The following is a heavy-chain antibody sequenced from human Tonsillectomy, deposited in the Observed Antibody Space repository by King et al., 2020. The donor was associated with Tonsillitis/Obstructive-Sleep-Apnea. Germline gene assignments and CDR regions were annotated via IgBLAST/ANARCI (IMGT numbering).Heavy chain of an antibody. CDR2: IYYSGST. Sequence: QLQESGPGLVKPSETLSLTCTVSGGSICNSSYYWGWIRQPPGKGLEWIGSIYYSGSTYYNPSLKSRVTISVDTSKNQFSLKLSSVTAADTAVYYCARQGGYYDSSGHDYWGQGTLVTVSS. J-gene: IGHJ4*02. D-gene: IGHD3-22*01. V-gene: IGHV4-39*01. CDR1: GGSICNSSYY. CDR3: ARQGGYYDSSGHDY.